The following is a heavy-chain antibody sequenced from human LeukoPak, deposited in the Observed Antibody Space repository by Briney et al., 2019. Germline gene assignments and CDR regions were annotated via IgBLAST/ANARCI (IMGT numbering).Heavy chain of an antibody. V-gene: IGHV4-59*01. CDR2: IYYNGDT. Sequence: SETLSLTCSVSGDSITGYSWSWIRQTPGKGLEWIGYIYYNGDTHYNPSLNSRLSISVDTPNNQFSLNLRSVTAADTAVYYCASRKLGNDYWGQGTLVTVSS. CDR3: ASRKLGNDY. D-gene: IGHD7-27*01. J-gene: IGHJ4*02. CDR1: GDSITGYS.